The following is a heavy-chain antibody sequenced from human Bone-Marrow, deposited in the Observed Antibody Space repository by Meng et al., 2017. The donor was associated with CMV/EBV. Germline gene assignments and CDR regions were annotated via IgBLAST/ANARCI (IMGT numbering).Heavy chain of an antibody. CDR1: GFSFSSYA. Sequence: GESLKISCAASGFSFSSYAMSWVRQAPGKGLEWVSAITGTSGSTYHADSVKGRFTISRDNSKNTLFLQMTGLRVEDTAIYYCVKGSSTSRPYYFDYWGQGTLVTVSS. J-gene: IGHJ4*02. CDR2: ITGTSGST. CDR3: VKGSSTSRPYYFDY. V-gene: IGHV3-23*01.